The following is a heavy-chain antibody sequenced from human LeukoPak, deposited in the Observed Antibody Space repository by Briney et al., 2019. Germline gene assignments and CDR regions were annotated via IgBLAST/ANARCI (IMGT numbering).Heavy chain of an antibody. J-gene: IGHJ1*01. CDR2: ISDNDGST. CDR1: GFTFNNYA. V-gene: IGHV3-23*01. Sequence: GGSLTLSCAASGFTFNNYAMSWFRQTPRKRLEWVSGISDNDGSTYYTDSVKGRFTISRDNAKDTVYLQMNNLRAADTAFYFCVRHDSYIPFWGQGSLVTVSS. D-gene: IGHD1-1*01. CDR3: VRHDSYIPF.